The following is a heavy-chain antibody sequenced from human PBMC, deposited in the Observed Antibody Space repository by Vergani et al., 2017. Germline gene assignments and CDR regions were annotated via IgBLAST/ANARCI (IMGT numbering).Heavy chain of an antibody. J-gene: IGHJ4*02. CDR1: GYSISSGYY. Sequence: QVQLQESGPGLVKPSETLSLTCAVSGYSISSGYYWGWIRQPPGKGLEWIGSIYHSGSTYYNPSLKSRVTISVDTSKNQFVLKLSSVTAADTAVYYCARHSEYGSGGSHSPTRHFDYWGQGTLVTVSS. CDR2: IYHSGST. V-gene: IGHV4-38-2*01. D-gene: IGHD3-10*01. CDR3: ARHSEYGSGGSHSPTRHFDY.